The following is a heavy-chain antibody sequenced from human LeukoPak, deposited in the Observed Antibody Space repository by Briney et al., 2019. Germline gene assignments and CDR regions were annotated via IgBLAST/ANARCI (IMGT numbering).Heavy chain of an antibody. CDR2: IDYSGGTT. CDR1: GFNFSSHA. V-gene: IGHV3-23*01. CDR3: AKDGHHISWYYYMDV. J-gene: IGHJ6*03. Sequence: GGSLRLSREGFGFNFSSHAMTWVRRPPGKGLGGGSNIDYSGGTTFYADSVEGRFTISRDNSQSTVYLQMNSLRAEDTAVYHCAKDGHHISWYYYMDVWGKGTTVTVSS. D-gene: IGHD3-3*02.